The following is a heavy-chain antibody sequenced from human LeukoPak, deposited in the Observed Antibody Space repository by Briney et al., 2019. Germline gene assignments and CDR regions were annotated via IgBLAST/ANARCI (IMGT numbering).Heavy chain of an antibody. CDR2: IRYDGSNK. Sequence: GGSLRLSCAASGFSFSSYGMHWVRQAPGKGLEWVAFIRYDGSNKYYADSVKGRFTISRDNSKNTLYLQMNSLRAEDTAVYYCAKDGVFTYYDILTGYQGYYFDYWGQGTLVTVSS. CDR1: GFSFSSYG. V-gene: IGHV3-30*02. D-gene: IGHD3-9*01. J-gene: IGHJ4*02. CDR3: AKDGVFTYYDILTGYQGYYFDY.